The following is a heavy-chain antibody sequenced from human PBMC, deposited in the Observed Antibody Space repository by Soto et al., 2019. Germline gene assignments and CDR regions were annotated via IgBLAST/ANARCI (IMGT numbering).Heavy chain of an antibody. CDR2: ISWDSRSV. D-gene: IGHD6-6*01. Sequence: GGSLRLSCAVSGFTFEDYAMHWVRQAPGKGLEWVSGISWDSRSVAYADSVKGRFTISRDNAENSLHLQMNSLRAEDTAVYYCAKDSIRRSFSRSSTRARDAFDIWGQGAMVTVSS. CDR3: AKDSIRRSFSRSSTRARDAFDI. J-gene: IGHJ3*02. CDR1: GFTFEDYA. V-gene: IGHV3-9*01.